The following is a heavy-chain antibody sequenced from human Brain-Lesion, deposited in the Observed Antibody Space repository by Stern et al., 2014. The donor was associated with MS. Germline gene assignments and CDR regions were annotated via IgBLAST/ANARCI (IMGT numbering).Heavy chain of an antibody. Sequence: DQLVESGPGLVKPSQTLSLSCTVSGGSISSGGYYWSWIRQPAGKGLEWIGRIFNSGSTSYNPSLKSRVTISINTSHNHFSPRLTSMTAADTAVYYCARGRVVPGFQYYATDVWGQGTTVIVSS. CDR2: IFNSGST. CDR1: GGSISSGGYY. D-gene: IGHD2-2*01. CDR3: ARGRVVPGFQYYATDV. V-gene: IGHV4-61*02. J-gene: IGHJ6*02.